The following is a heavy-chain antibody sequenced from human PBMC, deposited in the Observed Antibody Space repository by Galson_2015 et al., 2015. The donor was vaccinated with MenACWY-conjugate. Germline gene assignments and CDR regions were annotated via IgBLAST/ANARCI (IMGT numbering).Heavy chain of an antibody. Sequence: SLRLSCAAAGFTFSSIGMHWVRRSPGKGLEWLALISKDARQTFYADSVEGRFTISRDNSNNTLYLGMNSLRVDDTAVYYCATSNYYDGGGPVCLNWGQGTTVTVSS. CDR1: GFTFSSIG. V-gene: IGHV3-30*03. D-gene: IGHD3-22*01. CDR3: ATSNYYDGGGPVCLN. J-gene: IGHJ6*02. CDR2: ISKDARQT.